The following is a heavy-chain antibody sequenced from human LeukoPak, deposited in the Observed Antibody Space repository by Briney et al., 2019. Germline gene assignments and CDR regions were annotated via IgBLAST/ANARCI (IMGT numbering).Heavy chain of an antibody. J-gene: IGHJ4*02. D-gene: IGHD6-19*01. CDR3: ARDYVGVAGTFDY. V-gene: IGHV4-34*01. CDR1: GGSFSGYY. Sequence: SETLSLTCAVYGGSFSGYYWSWIRQPPGKGLEWIGEVNHGGSTNYNPSLKSRVTIAIDTSKNQFSLKLSSVTAADTAVYYCARDYVGVAGTFDYWGQGTLVTVSS. CDR2: VNHGGST.